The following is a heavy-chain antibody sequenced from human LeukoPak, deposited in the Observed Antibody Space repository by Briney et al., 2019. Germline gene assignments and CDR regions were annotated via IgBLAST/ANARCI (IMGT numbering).Heavy chain of an antibody. CDR1: GYTFTSYG. CDR2: ISAYNGST. V-gene: IGHV1-18*04. Sequence: GASVKVSCKASGYTFTSYGISWVRQAPGQGLGWMGWISAYNGSTNYAQKLQGRVTMTTDTSMSTAYMELRSLRSDDTAVYYCARCIAVAVPDYWGQGTLVTVSS. J-gene: IGHJ4*02. D-gene: IGHD6-19*01. CDR3: ARCIAVAVPDY.